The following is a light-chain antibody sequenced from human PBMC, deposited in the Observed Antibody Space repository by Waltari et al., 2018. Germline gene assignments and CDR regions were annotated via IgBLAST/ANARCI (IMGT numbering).Light chain of an antibody. V-gene: IGKV3-11*01. CDR1: RSISNH. CDR2: DAS. CDR3: QQRDSWPLT. J-gene: IGKJ4*01. Sequence: DTVLEQSPGTLSLSPGQGATLSCRASRSISNHIAWYQHKPGQAPRLLIFDASNRAAGIPARCSGSGSGTDFTLTISGLEPEDFAVYYCQQRDSWPLTFGGGTKVDFK.